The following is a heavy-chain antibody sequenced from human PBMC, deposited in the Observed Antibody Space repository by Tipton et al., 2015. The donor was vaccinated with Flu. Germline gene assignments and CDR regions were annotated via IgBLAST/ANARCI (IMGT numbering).Heavy chain of an antibody. D-gene: IGHD1-14*01. V-gene: IGHV4-38-2*01. CDR3: ARVGNGVFDY. CDR2: IYYSGST. Sequence: TLSLTCAVSGYSISSGYYWGWIRQPPGKGLEWIGYIYYSGSTNYNPSLKSRVTISVDTSKNQFSLKLSSVTAADTAVYYCARVGNGVFDYWGQGTLVTVSS. CDR1: GYSISSGYY. J-gene: IGHJ4*02.